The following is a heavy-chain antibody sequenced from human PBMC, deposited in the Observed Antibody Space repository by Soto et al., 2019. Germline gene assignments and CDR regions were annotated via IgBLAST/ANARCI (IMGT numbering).Heavy chain of an antibody. CDR3: ARDGSESYSSGWYVY. D-gene: IGHD6-19*01. Sequence: ASVKVSCKASGGTFSSYAISWVRQAPGQGLEWMGGIIPIFGTANYAQKFQGRVTITADESTSTAYMELSSLRSEDTAVYYCARDGSESYSSGWYVYWGQGTLVTVSS. V-gene: IGHV1-69*13. J-gene: IGHJ4*02. CDR1: GGTFSSYA. CDR2: IIPIFGTA.